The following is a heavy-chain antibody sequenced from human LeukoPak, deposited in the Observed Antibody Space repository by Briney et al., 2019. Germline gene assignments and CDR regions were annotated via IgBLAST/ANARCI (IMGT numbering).Heavy chain of an antibody. Sequence: GGSLRLSCAASGFTFSSYGMHWVRQAPGKGLDWVAVISYDGSNKYYADSVKGRFTISRDNSKNTLYLQMNSLRAEDTAVYYCAKDRIYCSSTSCPPYYYGMDVWGQGTTVTVSS. CDR1: GFTFSSYG. V-gene: IGHV3-30*18. D-gene: IGHD2-2*01. CDR2: ISYDGSNK. J-gene: IGHJ6*02. CDR3: AKDRIYCSSTSCPPYYYGMDV.